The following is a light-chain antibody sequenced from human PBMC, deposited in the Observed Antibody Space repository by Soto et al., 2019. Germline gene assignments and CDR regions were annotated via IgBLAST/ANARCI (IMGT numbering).Light chain of an antibody. J-gene: IGKJ2*01. CDR2: GAS. CDR3: QQYCSSTPYT. Sequence: EIVLTQSPGTLSLSPGERATLSCRASQSVSSSYLAWYQQKPGQAPRLLIYGASSRATGIPDRFSGSGSGTDFTLTISRLEPEDCAVYYCQQYCSSTPYTFGQGTKLEIK. CDR1: QSVSSSY. V-gene: IGKV3-20*01.